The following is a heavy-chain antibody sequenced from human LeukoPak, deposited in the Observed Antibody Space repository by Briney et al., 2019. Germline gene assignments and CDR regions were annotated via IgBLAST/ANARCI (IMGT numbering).Heavy chain of an antibody. CDR3: ASRPIFGVVTARDYYYGMDV. Sequence: SETLSLTCTVSGGSISSSSYYWGWIRQPPGKGLEWIGYIYYSGSTNYNPSLKSRVTISVDTSKNQFSLKLSSVTAADTAVYYCASRPIFGVVTARDYYYGMDVWGQGTTVTVSS. D-gene: IGHD3-3*01. J-gene: IGHJ6*02. CDR1: GGSISSSSYY. V-gene: IGHV4-61*05. CDR2: IYYSGST.